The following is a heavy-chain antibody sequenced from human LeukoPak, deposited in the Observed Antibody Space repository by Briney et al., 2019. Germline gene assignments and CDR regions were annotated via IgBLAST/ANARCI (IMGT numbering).Heavy chain of an antibody. V-gene: IGHV4-31*03. CDR3: VREMRYYGDYVGYFDY. CDR2: IYYSGST. J-gene: IGHJ4*02. D-gene: IGHD4-17*01. Sequence: PSQTLSLTCTVSGGSISSGGYYWSWIRQHPGKGLEWIGYIYYSGSTYYNPSLKSRVTISVDTSKNQFSLKLSSVTAADTAVYYCVREMRYYGDYVGYFDYWGQGTLVTVSS. CDR1: GGSISSGGYY.